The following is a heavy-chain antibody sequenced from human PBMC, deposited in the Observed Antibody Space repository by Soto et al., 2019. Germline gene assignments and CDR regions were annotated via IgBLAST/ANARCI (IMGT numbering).Heavy chain of an antibody. CDR3: ATRRWIVEGEQHAFDI. J-gene: IGHJ3*02. D-gene: IGHD1-26*01. Sequence: SETLSLTCTVSGGSISSSSYYWGWIRQPPGKGLEWIGSIYYSGSTYYNPSLKSRVTISVDTSKNQFSLKLSSVTAADTAVYYPATRRWIVEGEQHAFDIWGQGIMVTVS. CDR2: IYYSGST. CDR1: GGSISSSSYY. V-gene: IGHV4-39*01.